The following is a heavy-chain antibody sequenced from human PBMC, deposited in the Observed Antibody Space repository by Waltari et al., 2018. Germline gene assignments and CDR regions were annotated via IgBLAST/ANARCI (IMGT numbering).Heavy chain of an antibody. J-gene: IGHJ4*02. Sequence: EVQLVESGGGLVKPGGSLRISCADAGFTFSSHSINWFLQAPGKGLDWVSSISSSSSYIYYADSVKGRFTISRDNAKNSLYLQMNSLRAEDTAVYYCARSIVPRSGFDYWGQGTLVTVSS. V-gene: IGHV3-21*01. CDR2: ISSSSSYI. CDR1: GFTFSSHS. CDR3: ARSIVPRSGFDY. D-gene: IGHD6-6*01.